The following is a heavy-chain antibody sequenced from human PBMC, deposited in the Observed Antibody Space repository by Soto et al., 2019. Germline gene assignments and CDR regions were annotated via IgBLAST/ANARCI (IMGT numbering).Heavy chain of an antibody. CDR3: AKQISPYCSRVTCYDLYFYYAMEV. J-gene: IGHJ6*02. V-gene: IGHV3-30*18. CDR1: GFPFSDYG. Sequence: QVQLVESGGGVVQPGRSLRLSCAASGFPFSDYGIHWVRQAPGKGLEWVAVISSDGSNEYYADSVKGRFTISRDNSKNTVSLQMNSLTTEDSASYYCAKQISPYCSRVTCYDLYFYYAMEVWGQGTTVTVSS. D-gene: IGHD2-2*01. CDR2: ISSDGSNE.